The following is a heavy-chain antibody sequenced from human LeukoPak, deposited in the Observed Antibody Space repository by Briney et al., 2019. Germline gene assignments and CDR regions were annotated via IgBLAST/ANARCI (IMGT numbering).Heavy chain of an antibody. CDR2: MNPNSGNT. Sequence: ASVKVSCKASGYTFTSYDINWVRQATGQGLEWMGWMNPNSGNTGYAQKFQGRVTMTRNTSISTAYMELSSLRSEDTAVYYCAVSYDTLTGWDYWGQGTLVTVSS. CDR3: AVSYDTLTGWDY. V-gene: IGHV1-8*01. D-gene: IGHD3-9*01. J-gene: IGHJ4*02. CDR1: GYTFTSYD.